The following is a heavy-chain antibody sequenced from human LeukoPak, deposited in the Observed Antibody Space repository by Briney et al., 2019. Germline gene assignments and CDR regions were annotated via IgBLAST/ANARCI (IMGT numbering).Heavy chain of an antibody. D-gene: IGHD6-13*01. CDR1: GGSISSYY. V-gene: IGHV4-4*07. J-gene: IGHJ5*02. CDR2: IYTSGST. CDR3: ARVSSSWYGWTRTAPNNWFDP. Sequence: SGTLSLTCTVSGGSISSYYWSWIRQPAGKGLEWIGRIYTSGSTNYNPSLKSRVTMSVDTSKNQFSLKLSSVTAADTAVYYCARVSSSWYGWTRTAPNNWFDPWGQGTLVTVSS.